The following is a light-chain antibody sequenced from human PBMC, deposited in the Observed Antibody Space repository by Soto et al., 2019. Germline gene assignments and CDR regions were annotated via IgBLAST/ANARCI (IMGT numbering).Light chain of an antibody. CDR3: QAWDSSSRV. CDR1: KLGDKY. J-gene: IGLJ2*01. CDR2: QDS. V-gene: IGLV3-1*01. Sequence: SYELTQPPSVSVSPGQTASITCSGDKLGDKYACWYQQKPGQSPVLVIYQDSKRPSGIPERFSGSNSGNTATLTIGGTQAMDEADYYCQAWDSSSRVFGGGTKLTVL.